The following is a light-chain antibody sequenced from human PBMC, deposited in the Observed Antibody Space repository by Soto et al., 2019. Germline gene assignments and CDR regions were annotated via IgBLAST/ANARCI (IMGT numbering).Light chain of an antibody. CDR1: LTVSTN. J-gene: IGKJ3*01. CDR3: QQHNSWPLGAT. Sequence: DIVMTQSPATLSVSPGERATLSCRASLTVSTNLAWYQQKPGQAPRLLIYYASTRATGIPARFSGSGSVKEFSSIISIGQTEDAAGYYCQQHNSWPLGATFGPGTKV. V-gene: IGKV3-15*01. CDR2: YAS.